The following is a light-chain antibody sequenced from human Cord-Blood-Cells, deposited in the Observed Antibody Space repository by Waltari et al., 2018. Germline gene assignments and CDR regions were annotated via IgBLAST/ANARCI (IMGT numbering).Light chain of an antibody. CDR1: QSISSY. CDR3: QQSYSTPMYT. Sequence: DIKMNKSPSSLSASVGDRVTITCRASQSISSYLNWYQQKPGKATKLLIYAASSLQSGVPSRFSGSGSGTDFTLTISSLQPEDFATYYCQQSYSTPMYTFGQGTKLEIK. CDR2: AAS. V-gene: IGKV1-39*01. J-gene: IGKJ2*01.